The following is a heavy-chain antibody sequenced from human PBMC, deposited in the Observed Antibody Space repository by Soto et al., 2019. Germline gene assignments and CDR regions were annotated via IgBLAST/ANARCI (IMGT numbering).Heavy chain of an antibody. Sequence: GGSLRLSCADSGFTFSNFWMHWVRQAPGKGPVWVSRINGDGSSTSHADSVKGRFTISRDNAENTLFLQMSGLRAEDTAVYYCARAQLLPDDAFDAWGRGTVVTVSS. CDR2: INGDGSST. D-gene: IGHD2-2*01. CDR1: GFTFSNFW. CDR3: ARAQLLPDDAFDA. J-gene: IGHJ3*01. V-gene: IGHV3-74*01.